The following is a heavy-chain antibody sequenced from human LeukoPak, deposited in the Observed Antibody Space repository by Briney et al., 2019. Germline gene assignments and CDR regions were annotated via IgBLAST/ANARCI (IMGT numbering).Heavy chain of an antibody. CDR1: GGSISSYY. V-gene: IGHV4-59*01. D-gene: IGHD3-22*01. CDR3: ARDTKFYDSSAYYYFDY. CDR2: IDYSGST. Sequence: SETLSLTCTVSGGSISSYYWSWIRQPPGKGLEWIGYIDYSGSTNYNPSLKSRVIISVDTSKNQFSLKLSSVTAADTAVYYCARDTKFYDSSAYYYFDYWGQGTLVTVSS. J-gene: IGHJ4*02.